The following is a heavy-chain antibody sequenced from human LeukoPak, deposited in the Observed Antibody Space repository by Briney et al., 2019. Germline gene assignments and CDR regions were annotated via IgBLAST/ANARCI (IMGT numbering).Heavy chain of an antibody. Sequence: SETLSLTCTVSGGSISSSSYYWGWIRQPPGKGLEWIGSIYYSGSTYYNPSLKSRVTISVDTSKNQFSLKLSSATAADTAVYYCASGRVTAGVIIKYYHYYGMDVWGQGTTVTVSS. CDR2: IYYSGST. J-gene: IGHJ6*02. CDR1: GGSISSSSYY. CDR3: ASGRVTAGVIIKYYHYYGMDV. V-gene: IGHV4-39*01. D-gene: IGHD3-10*01.